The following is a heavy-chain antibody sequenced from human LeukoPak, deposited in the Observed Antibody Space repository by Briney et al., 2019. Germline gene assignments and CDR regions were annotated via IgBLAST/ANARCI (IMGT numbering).Heavy chain of an antibody. CDR2: FDPEDGET. CDR1: GGTFSSYA. CDR3: ATAPFWAAAGSYYFDY. D-gene: IGHD6-13*01. J-gene: IGHJ4*02. Sequence: ASVKVSCKASGGTFSSYAISWVRQAPGKGLEWMGGFDPEDGETIYAQKFQGRVTMTEDTSTDTAYMELSSLRSEDTAVYYCATAPFWAAAGSYYFDYWGQGTLVTVSS. V-gene: IGHV1-24*01.